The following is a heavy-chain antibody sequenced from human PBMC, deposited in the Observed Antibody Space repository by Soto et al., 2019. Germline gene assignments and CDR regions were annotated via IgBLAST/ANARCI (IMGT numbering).Heavy chain of an antibody. J-gene: IGHJ4*02. CDR3: ARGRYGDY. CDR1: GYTFTSYG. CDR2: ISAHNGNT. Sequence: QVHLVQSGADVKKPGASVKVSCKASGYTFTSYGITWVRQAPGQGLEWMGWISAHNGNTDYAQKLQGRVIVTRDTSTSTAYMELRSLISDGTAVYYCARGRYGDYWGQGALVTVSS. D-gene: IGHD1-1*01. V-gene: IGHV1-18*01.